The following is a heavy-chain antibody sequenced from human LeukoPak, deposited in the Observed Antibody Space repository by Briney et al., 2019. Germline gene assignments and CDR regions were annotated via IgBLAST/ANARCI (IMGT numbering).Heavy chain of an antibody. J-gene: IGHJ4*02. CDR2: IRQDRSDK. Sequence: TGGSLRLSCAAPGFTLSNYYMSWVRQAPGKGLEWVANIRQDRSDKYYADSVKGRFTISRDNARKSLSLQMNSLRAEDTAVYYCARDVREYCSTSSCPPYYSDYWGQGTLVTVSS. V-gene: IGHV3-7*01. CDR1: GFTLSNYY. CDR3: ARDVREYCSTSSCPPYYSDY. D-gene: IGHD2-2*01.